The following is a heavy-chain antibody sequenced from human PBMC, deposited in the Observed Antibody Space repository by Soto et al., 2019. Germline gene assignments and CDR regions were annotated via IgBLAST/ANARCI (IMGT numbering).Heavy chain of an antibody. J-gene: IGHJ4*02. CDR3: ARDGYDSSGYTVDY. Sequence: QVQLVQSGAEVKKPGSSVKVSCKASGGTFSSYAISWVRQAPGQGLEWMGGIIPIFGTANYAQKFQGRVNITADESTSTDHMERSSLRSEDTAVYYWARDGYDSSGYTVDYGGQGTLVTVSS. V-gene: IGHV1-69*12. CDR1: GGTFSSYA. CDR2: IIPIFGTA. D-gene: IGHD3-22*01.